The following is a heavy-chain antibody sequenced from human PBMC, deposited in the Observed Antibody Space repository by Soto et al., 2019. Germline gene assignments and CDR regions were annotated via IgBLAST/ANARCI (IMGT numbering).Heavy chain of an antibody. CDR3: ARSRGSHGYYYYGMDV. V-gene: IGHV3-30-3*01. J-gene: IGHJ6*02. Sequence: PGGSLRLSCAASGFTFSSYAMHWVRQAPGKGLEWGALISYDGSNQYYADSVKGRFTISRDNSKNTLYLQMNSLRAEDSAVYYCARSRGSHGYYYYGMDVWGQGATVTVSS. CDR2: ISYDGSNQ. CDR1: GFTFSSYA. D-gene: IGHD1-26*01.